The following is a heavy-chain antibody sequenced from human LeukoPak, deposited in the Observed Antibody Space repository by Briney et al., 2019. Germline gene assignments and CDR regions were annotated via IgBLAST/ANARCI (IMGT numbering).Heavy chain of an antibody. J-gene: IGHJ4*02. CDR2: IKQDGSEM. D-gene: IGHD3-10*01. CDR1: GFTFSSNW. V-gene: IGHV3-7*01. CDR3: AKVAKYYYGSETYYFFEH. Sequence: GGSLRLSCAASGFTFSSNWMSWVRQAPGKGLEWVANIKQDGSEMYYAGSVRGRFTISRDNTKNTLYLQMNSLRAEDTAVYYCAKVAKYYYGSETYYFFEHWGQGTPVTASS.